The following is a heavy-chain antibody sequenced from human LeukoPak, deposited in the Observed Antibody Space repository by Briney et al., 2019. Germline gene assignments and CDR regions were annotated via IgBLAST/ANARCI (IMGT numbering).Heavy chain of an antibody. Sequence: SETLSLTCAVSGGSISSGGYSWSWIRQPPGKGLEWIGYIYHSGSTYYNPSLKSRVTISVDRSKNQFSLKLSSVTAADTAVYYCARSQIPLLSIAVAPYYFDYWGQRTLVTVSS. V-gene: IGHV4-30-2*01. J-gene: IGHJ4*02. CDR3: ARSQIPLLSIAVAPYYFDY. CDR2: IYHSGST. CDR1: GGSISSGGYS. D-gene: IGHD6-19*01.